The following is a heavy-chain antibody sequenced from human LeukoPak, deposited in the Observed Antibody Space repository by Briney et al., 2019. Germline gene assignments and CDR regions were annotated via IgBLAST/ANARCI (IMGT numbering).Heavy chain of an antibody. CDR2: INWNNGKT. Sequence: GGSLRLSCAASGFTFDDYGMSWVRQVPGKGLEWVAGINWNNGKTNYADSVKGRFTISRDNAKNSLYLQMNSLRDEDTALYYCARPRYLCSSSSCPSFHYWGQGTLVTVSS. J-gene: IGHJ4*02. V-gene: IGHV3-20*04. CDR3: ARPRYLCSSSSCPSFHY. CDR1: GFTFDDYG. D-gene: IGHD2-15*01.